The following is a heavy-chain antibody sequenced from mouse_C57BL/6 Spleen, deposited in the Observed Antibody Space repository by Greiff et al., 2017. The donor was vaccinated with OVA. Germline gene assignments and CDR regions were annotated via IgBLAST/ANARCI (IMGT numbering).Heavy chain of an antibody. J-gene: IGHJ3*01. Sequence: VQLQQSGPELVKPGASVKIPCKASGYTFTDYNMDWVKQSHGKSLEWIGDINPNNGGTIYNQKFKGKATLTVDKSSSTAYMELRSLTSEDTAVYYCARDPDDYDGGGFAYWGQGTLVTVSA. CDR2: INPNNGGT. D-gene: IGHD2-4*01. V-gene: IGHV1-18*01. CDR1: GYTFTDYN. CDR3: ARDPDDYDGGGFAY.